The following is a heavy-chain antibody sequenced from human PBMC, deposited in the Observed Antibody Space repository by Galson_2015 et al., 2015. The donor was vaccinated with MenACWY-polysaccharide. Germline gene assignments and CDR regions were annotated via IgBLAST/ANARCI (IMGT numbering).Heavy chain of an antibody. Sequence: LRLSCAASGFTFVDYAMTWVRQAPGGGLEWVSALSDSGTTTYYSDSVKGRFTISRDNAKNSLYLQMNSLRAEDTALYYCAKASRDGYNYPDYWGQGTLVTVSS. CDR2: LSDSGTTT. CDR1: GFTFVDYA. D-gene: IGHD5-24*01. J-gene: IGHJ4*02. CDR3: AKASRDGYNYPDY. V-gene: IGHV3-23*01.